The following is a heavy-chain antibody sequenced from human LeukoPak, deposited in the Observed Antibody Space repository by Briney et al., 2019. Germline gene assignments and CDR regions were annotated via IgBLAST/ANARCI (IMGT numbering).Heavy chain of an antibody. J-gene: IGHJ1*01. D-gene: IGHD1-1*01. CDR3: ARGSRDNVAYFKY. CDR1: GFTFSSYW. V-gene: IGHV3-7*01. CDR2: IKEDGSEK. Sequence: PGGSLRLSCAASGFTFSSYWMSWVRQAPGKGLEWVANIKEDGSEKLYVDSAKGRFTISRDNAKNSLNLQMNSLRAEDTAVYYCARGSRDNVAYFKYWGQGTLVTVSS.